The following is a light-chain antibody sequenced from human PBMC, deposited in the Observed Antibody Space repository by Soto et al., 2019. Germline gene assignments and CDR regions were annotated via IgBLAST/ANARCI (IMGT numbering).Light chain of an antibody. CDR3: QQYNNCPPIT. J-gene: IGKJ5*01. V-gene: IGKV3-15*01. CDR2: GAS. Sequence: EIVMTQSPATLSVSPGERATLSCRASQSVSSNLAWYQQKPGQAPRLIIYGASTRATGIPARFSGSGSATDFTLTISSLQAQDFAVSYCQQYNNCPPITFGQGTRLEIK. CDR1: QSVSSN.